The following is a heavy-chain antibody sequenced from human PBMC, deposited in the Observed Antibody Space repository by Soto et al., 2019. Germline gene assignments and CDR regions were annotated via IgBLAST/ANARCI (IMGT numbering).Heavy chain of an antibody. Sequence: SETLSLTCVVSGGSLSSYYWSWIRQPPGKGLEWIGYIYYSGSTNYNPSLKSRVTISVDTSKNQFSLKLTSVTAADAALYYCARDFFDSSDYTTNWFDPWGQGTLVTVSS. CDR2: IYYSGST. CDR3: ARDFFDSSDYTTNWFDP. CDR1: GGSLSSYY. D-gene: IGHD3-22*01. V-gene: IGHV4-59*08. J-gene: IGHJ5*02.